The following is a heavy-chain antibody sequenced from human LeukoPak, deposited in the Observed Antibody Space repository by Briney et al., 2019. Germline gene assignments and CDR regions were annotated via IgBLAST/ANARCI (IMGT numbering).Heavy chain of an antibody. CDR1: GFTFRSYA. CDR3: AKHYGSNSTADY. CDR2: ISGSAGST. V-gene: IGHV3-23*01. D-gene: IGHD4-23*01. Sequence: PGGSLRLSCAASGFTFRSYAMSWVRQAPGKGLEWVSAISGSAGSTYYAASVRGRFTISRDNSKNTLYLQMNSLRAEDTALYYCAKHYGSNSTADYWGQGTLVTVSS. J-gene: IGHJ4*02.